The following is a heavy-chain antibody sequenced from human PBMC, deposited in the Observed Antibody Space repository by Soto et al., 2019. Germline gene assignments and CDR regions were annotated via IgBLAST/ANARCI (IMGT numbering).Heavy chain of an antibody. CDR3: ARGRGIIGYGLDV. D-gene: IGHD3-10*01. Sequence: QVQLQESGPGLVKPSQTLSLTCTVSGGSIATGGYYWRWIRQHPGKDLEWIGYLYYSGITSYNPSLKSRVTISIDTSKNQFSLNLSSVTAADTAVYYCARGRGIIGYGLDVWGQGTTVTVSS. CDR1: GGSIATGGYY. J-gene: IGHJ6*02. CDR2: LYYSGIT. V-gene: IGHV4-31*03.